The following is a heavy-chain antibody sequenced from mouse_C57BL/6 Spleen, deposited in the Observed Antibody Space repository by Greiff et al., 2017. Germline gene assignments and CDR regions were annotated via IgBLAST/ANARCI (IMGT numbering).Heavy chain of an antibody. V-gene: IGHV1-52*01. CDR2: IDPSDSEP. CDR1: GYTFTSYW. J-gene: IGHJ3*01. D-gene: IGHD3-2*01. Sequence: QVQLQQPGAELVRPGSSVKLSCKASGYTFTSYWMHWVKQRPIQGLEWIGNIDPSDSEPHYNQKFKDKATLTVDKSSSTAYMQLSSLTSEDSAVDYGARETARAGCADWGQGTLVTVSA. CDR3: ARETARAGCAD.